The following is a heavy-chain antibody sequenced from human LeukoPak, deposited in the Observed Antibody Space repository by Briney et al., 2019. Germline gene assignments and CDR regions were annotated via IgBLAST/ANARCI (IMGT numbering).Heavy chain of an antibody. CDR2: ISAYSGNT. V-gene: IGHV1-18*01. D-gene: IGHD3-3*01. Sequence: ASVKVSFKASGYTFTCYGMSWVRQAPGQGLEWMGWISAYSGNTNYAQNLQGRVTMTTDTSTSTAYMELRSLRSDDTAVYYCARAPDDYDFWSGPFDYWGRGTLVTVSS. CDR3: ARAPDDYDFWSGPFDY. CDR1: GYTFTCYG. J-gene: IGHJ4*02.